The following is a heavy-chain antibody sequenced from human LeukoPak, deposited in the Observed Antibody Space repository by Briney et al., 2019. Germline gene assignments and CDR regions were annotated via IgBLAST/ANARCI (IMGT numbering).Heavy chain of an antibody. J-gene: IGHJ5*01. D-gene: IGHD6-13*01. Sequence: SQTLSLTCAVYGGSFSGYYWSWIRQPPGKGLEWIGEINDSGTTFYNPSLKSRLAISVDPSKNQFSVKLNSVTAADTALYYCARQSRSNSWFSGGPKALNWFDSWAQGTLVAVSS. CDR2: INDSGTT. CDR3: ARQSRSNSWFSGGPKALNWFDS. CDR1: GGSFSGYY. V-gene: IGHV4-34*01.